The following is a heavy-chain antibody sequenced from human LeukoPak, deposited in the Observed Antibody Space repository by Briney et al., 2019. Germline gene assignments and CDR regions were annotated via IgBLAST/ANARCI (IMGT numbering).Heavy chain of an antibody. CDR1: GFTFSTYW. J-gene: IGHJ3*01. Sequence: PGGSLRLSCAASGFTFSTYWMHWVRQVSGKGLVWVSRINSDGSITTYADSVKGRFTISRDNAKNTLYLQMNSLRVEDTAVYYCAGGISATGGGWGQGTMVTVS. CDR2: INSDGSIT. D-gene: IGHD6-13*01. CDR3: AGGISATGGG. V-gene: IGHV3-74*01.